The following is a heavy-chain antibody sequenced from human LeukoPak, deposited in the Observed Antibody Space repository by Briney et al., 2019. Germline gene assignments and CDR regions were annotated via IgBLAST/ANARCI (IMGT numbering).Heavy chain of an antibody. V-gene: IGHV3-23*01. Sequence: GGSLRLSCAASGFTFQNYAMSWVRQAPGKGLEWASSISGSGPSTDYADSVKGRFTISRDNTKNSLYLQMNSLRAEDTAVFYCARDQYDTWSRRGNFDSWGQGTLVIVSS. CDR1: GFTFQNYA. J-gene: IGHJ4*02. CDR3: ARDQYDTWSRRGNFDS. CDR2: ISGSGPST. D-gene: IGHD3/OR15-3a*01.